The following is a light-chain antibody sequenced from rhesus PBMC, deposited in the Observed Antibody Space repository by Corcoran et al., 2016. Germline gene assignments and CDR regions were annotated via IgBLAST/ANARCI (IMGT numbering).Light chain of an antibody. V-gene: IGKV2-73*01. CDR1: QSLLHSNGNTY. CDR3: MQALQTPWT. CDR2: RVS. Sequence: DIVMTQTPLSLPVTPGEPASISCRSSQSLLHSNGNTYLYWYLQKPGQPPRLRIYRVSNQFSGVPYRFSGIGSGTDFTRKISRVEVEDVGVYYCMQALQTPWTFGQGTKVEIK. J-gene: IGKJ1*01.